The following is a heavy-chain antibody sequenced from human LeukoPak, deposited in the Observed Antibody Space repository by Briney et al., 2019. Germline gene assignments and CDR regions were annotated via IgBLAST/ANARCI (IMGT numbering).Heavy chain of an antibody. CDR3: ARGCSGGSCYDY. J-gene: IGHJ4*02. CDR2: ISTSSDYI. D-gene: IGHD2-15*01. Sequence: GGSLRRSCAASGFTFGSYSMNWVRQAPGKGLEWVSSISTSSDYIYYADSVKGRFTISRDNAENSLFLQVNSLRAEDTAVYYCARGCSGGSCYDYWGQGTLVTVSS. V-gene: IGHV3-21*01. CDR1: GFTFGSYS.